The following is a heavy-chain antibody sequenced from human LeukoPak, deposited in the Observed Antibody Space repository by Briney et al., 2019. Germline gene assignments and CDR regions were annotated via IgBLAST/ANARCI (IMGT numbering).Heavy chain of an antibody. J-gene: IGHJ5*02. D-gene: IGHD3-3*01. V-gene: IGHV1-69*02. Sequence: SVKVSCKASGGTFSSYTISWVRQAPGQGLEWMGRIIPILGIANYAQKFQGRVTITADKSTSTAYMELSSLRSEDTAVYYCASWSESDMIFGVPRGNWFDPWGQGTLVTVSS. CDR1: GGTFSSYT. CDR3: ASWSESDMIFGVPRGNWFDP. CDR2: IIPILGIA.